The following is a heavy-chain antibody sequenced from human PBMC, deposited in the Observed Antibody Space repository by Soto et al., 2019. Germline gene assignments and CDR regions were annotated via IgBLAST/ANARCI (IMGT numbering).Heavy chain of an antibody. CDR1: GFTFSTYW. CDR3: SRSLNS. Sequence: GAPRLSCAASGFTFSTYWMDWVRQTPGKGLEWVANINQDGSEKNYVDSVKGRFTISRDNAKNSLYLQMSSLTAEDSALYYCSRSLNSWGQGTLVTVS. CDR2: INQDGSEK. V-gene: IGHV3-7*01. J-gene: IGHJ5*02.